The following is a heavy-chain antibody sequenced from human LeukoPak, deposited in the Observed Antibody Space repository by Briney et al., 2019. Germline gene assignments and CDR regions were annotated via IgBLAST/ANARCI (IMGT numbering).Heavy chain of an antibody. Sequence: SVKVSCKASGYTFTSYDINWVRQATGQGLEWMGWMNPNSGNTGYAQKFQGRVTITRNTSISTAYMELSSLRSEDTAVYYCARGPHILPTVSETGDYWGQGTLVTVSS. V-gene: IGHV1-8*03. J-gene: IGHJ4*02. D-gene: IGHD4-11*01. CDR2: MNPNSGNT. CDR1: GYTFTSYD. CDR3: ARGPHILPTVSETGDY.